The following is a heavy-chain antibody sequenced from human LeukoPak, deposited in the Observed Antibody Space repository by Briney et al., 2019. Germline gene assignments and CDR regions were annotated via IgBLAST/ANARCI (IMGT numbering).Heavy chain of an antibody. J-gene: IGHJ4*02. D-gene: IGHD4-23*01. CDR3: ARDRWNFDY. V-gene: IGHV3-74*01. CDR1: GFTFSDYW. Sequence: GGSLRLSCAASGFTFSDYWMHWVRQAPGKGLVWVSRINSDGTSISYADPVKGRFTISRDNAKNTLYLQMNSLRAEDSAVYYCARDRWNFDYWGQGTLVTVSS. CDR2: INSDGTSI.